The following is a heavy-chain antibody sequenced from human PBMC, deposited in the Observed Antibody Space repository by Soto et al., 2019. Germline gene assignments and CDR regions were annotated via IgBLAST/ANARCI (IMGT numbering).Heavy chain of an antibody. V-gene: IGHV4-59*08. CDR3: ARQRRDFDY. CDR1: GGSISNYY. J-gene: IGHJ4*02. Sequence: SETLSLTCTVSGGSISNYYWSWIRQPPGKGLQWIGYIFSSGSTNYNPSLKSRVTISVDTSKNQFSLNLSSVTAADTAVYYCARQRRDFDYWGQGSLVTSPQ. CDR2: IFSSGST.